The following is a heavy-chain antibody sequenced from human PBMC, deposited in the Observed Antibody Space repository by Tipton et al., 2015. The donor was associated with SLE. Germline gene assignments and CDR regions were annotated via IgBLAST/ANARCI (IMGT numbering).Heavy chain of an antibody. CDR2: IKSKGSGGTV. CDR3: TWTGFSWLAS. Sequence: SLRLSCAASGFTFSSYSMNWVRQAPGKGLEWVGRIKSKGSGGTVDYAALVKDRFTISRDDSKNILYLQMNSLKTEDTAVYYCTWTGFSWLASWGQGTLVTVSS. D-gene: IGHD1-14*01. CDR1: GFTFSSYS. V-gene: IGHV3-15*07. J-gene: IGHJ5*01.